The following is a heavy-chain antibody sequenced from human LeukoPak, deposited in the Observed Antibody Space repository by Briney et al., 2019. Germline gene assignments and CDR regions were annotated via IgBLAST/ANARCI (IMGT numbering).Heavy chain of an antibody. Sequence: GGSLRLSCVGSGFTFSNAWMNWVRQAPGKGLEWVGRIKSKVNGETIDYAAPVKGRFTISRDDSKNTVYLQMSSLKTEDSAVYYCATGSDLAGLDYWGQGTLVIVSS. J-gene: IGHJ4*02. D-gene: IGHD1-26*01. CDR2: IKSKVNGETI. CDR1: GFTFSNAW. CDR3: ATGSDLAGLDY. V-gene: IGHV3-15*07.